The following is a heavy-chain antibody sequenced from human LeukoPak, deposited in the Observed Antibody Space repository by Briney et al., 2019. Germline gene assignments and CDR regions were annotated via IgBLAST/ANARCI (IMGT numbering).Heavy chain of an antibody. V-gene: IGHV3-66*01. CDR1: GFTVSSNY. CDR3: ARDPRSYYYDSSGPL. CDR2: IYSGGST. Sequence: GGSLRLSCAASGFTVSSNYMSWVRQAPGKGLGWVSVIYSGGSTYYADSVKGRFTISRDNSKNTLYLQMNSLRAEDTAVYYCARDPRSYYYDSSGPLWGQGTLVTVSS. D-gene: IGHD3-22*01. J-gene: IGHJ4*02.